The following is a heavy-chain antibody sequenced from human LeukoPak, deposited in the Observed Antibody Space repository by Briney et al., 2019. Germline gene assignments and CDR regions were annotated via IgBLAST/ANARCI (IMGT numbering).Heavy chain of an antibody. Sequence: PGGSLRLSCAASGFTFSNYWMSWVRQAPGKGLEWVANIKHDGGDKHYVDSVKGRFTIARDSAKNSLNLQMNSLRAEDTAVYYCARGGNYDILTGYIFDHWGQGTLVTVSS. CDR2: IKHDGGDK. CDR3: ARGGNYDILTGYIFDH. D-gene: IGHD3-9*01. J-gene: IGHJ4*02. CDR1: GFTFSNYW. V-gene: IGHV3-7*03.